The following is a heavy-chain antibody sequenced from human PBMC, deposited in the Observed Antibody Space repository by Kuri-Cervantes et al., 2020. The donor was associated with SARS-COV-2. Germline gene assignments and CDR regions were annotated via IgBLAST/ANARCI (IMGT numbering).Heavy chain of an antibody. V-gene: IGHV1-8*03. CDR2: INPNSGNT. CDR3: ASRRGFLAYNDAFDI. Sequence: ASVKVSCKASGYTFTGYYMHWVRQAPGQGLEWMGWINPNSGNTGYAQKFQGRVTITRNTSISTAYMELSSLRSEDTAVYYCASRRGFLAYNDAFDICGQGTMVTVSS. D-gene: IGHD3-3*01. CDR1: GYTFTGYY. J-gene: IGHJ3*02.